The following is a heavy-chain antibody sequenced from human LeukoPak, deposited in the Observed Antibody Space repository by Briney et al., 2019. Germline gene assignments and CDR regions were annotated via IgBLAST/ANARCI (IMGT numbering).Heavy chain of an antibody. V-gene: IGHV4-38-2*02. CDR2: IHKSGSA. Sequence: SETLSLTCTVSDYSISSGYYWGWIRQPPGKGLEWIGRIHKSGSATYNPSLKSRVTISVDTSKNQFSLKLRSVTAADTAVYYCATDGRGGGSYYLWFDPWGQGTLVTVSS. CDR1: DYSISSGYY. D-gene: IGHD1-26*01. CDR3: ATDGRGGGSYYLWFDP. J-gene: IGHJ5*02.